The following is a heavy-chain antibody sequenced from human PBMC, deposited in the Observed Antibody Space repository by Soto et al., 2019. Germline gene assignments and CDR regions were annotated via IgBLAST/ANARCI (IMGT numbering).Heavy chain of an antibody. CDR3: ARLFEGFDI. Sequence: GESLKISCRGSGYSFSKEWIAWVRQMPGRGLEWMGIIYPGDSDTRYSPSFQGQVTISADKSISTAYLQWSSLKASDTAMYYCARLFEGFDIWGQGTMVTVSS. CDR1: GYSFSKEW. D-gene: IGHD3-3*01. V-gene: IGHV5-51*01. CDR2: IYPGDSDT. J-gene: IGHJ3*02.